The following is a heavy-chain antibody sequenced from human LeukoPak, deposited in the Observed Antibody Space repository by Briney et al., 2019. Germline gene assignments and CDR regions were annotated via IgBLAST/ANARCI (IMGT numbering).Heavy chain of an antibody. V-gene: IGHV1-2*02. Sequence: GASVKVSCKASGYTFTGYYIDWVRQAPGQGLEWMGWITPNSGGTKYGQKFQGRVTMTRDTSISTAYMELSSLRSDDTAVYYCAREGDRYSGSYYKFDYWGQGTLVTVSS. D-gene: IGHD1-26*01. CDR2: ITPNSGGT. J-gene: IGHJ4*02. CDR3: AREGDRYSGSYYKFDY. CDR1: GYTFTGYY.